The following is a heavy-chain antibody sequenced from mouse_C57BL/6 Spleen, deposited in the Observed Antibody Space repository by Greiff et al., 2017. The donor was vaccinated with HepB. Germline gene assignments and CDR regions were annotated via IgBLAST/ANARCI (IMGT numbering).Heavy chain of an antibody. CDR3: ARNWDDFDY. D-gene: IGHD4-1*01. J-gene: IGHJ2*01. CDR2: IDPSDSDT. Sequence: QVQLQQPGAELVRPGSSVKLSCKASGYTFTSYWMHWVKQRPIQGLEWIGNIDPSDSDTHYNQKFKDKATLTVDKSSSTAYMQLSSLTSEDSAVYYCARNWDDFDYWGQGTTLTVSS. V-gene: IGHV1-52*01. CDR1: GYTFTSYW.